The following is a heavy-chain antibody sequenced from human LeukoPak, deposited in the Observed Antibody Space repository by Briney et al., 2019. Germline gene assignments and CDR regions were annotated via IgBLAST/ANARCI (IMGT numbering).Heavy chain of an antibody. Sequence: SETLSLTCTVSGGSISSYYWSWIRQPPGKGLEWIGHIYYSGSTNYNPSLKSRVTISVDTSKNQFSLKLSSVTAADTAVYYCARSTLIAVAGDYWGQGTLVTVSS. J-gene: IGHJ4*02. CDR2: IYYSGST. CDR3: ARSTLIAVAGDY. V-gene: IGHV4-59*01. D-gene: IGHD6-19*01. CDR1: GGSISSYY.